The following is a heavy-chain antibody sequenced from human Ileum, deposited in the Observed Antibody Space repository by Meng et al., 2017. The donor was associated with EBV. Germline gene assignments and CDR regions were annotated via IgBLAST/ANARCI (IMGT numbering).Heavy chain of an antibody. D-gene: IGHD2-15*01. CDR2: IYYSGST. CDR3: ARGGWSLDY. Sequence: VQSQESGPGLVTPSETLSPTCTASGGSISSYYWSWIRQPPGKGLEWIGYIYYSGSTNYNPSLKSRVTISVDTSKNQFSLNLSSVTAADTAVYYCARGGWSLDYWGQGTLVTVSS. CDR1: GGSISSYY. V-gene: IGHV4-59*08. J-gene: IGHJ4*02.